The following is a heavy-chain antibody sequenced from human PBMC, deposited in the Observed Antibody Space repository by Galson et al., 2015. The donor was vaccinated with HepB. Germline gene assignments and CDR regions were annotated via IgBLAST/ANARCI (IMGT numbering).Heavy chain of an antibody. CDR1: GFTFSGSA. J-gene: IGHJ4*02. V-gene: IGHV3-73*01. D-gene: IGHD2-15*01. CDR3: TRRLLGYCSGGSCHD. Sequence: SLRLSCAASGFTFSGSAMHWVRQASGKGLEWVGRIRSKANSYATAYAASVKGRFTISRDDSKNTAYLQMNSLKTEDTAVYYCTRRLLGYCSGGSCHDWGQGTLVTVSS. CDR2: IRSKANSYAT.